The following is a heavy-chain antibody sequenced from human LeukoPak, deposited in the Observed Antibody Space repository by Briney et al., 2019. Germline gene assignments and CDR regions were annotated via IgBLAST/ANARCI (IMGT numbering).Heavy chain of an antibody. CDR1: EFPFSSYW. D-gene: IGHD1-26*01. CDR3: ARVGANDY. J-gene: IGHJ4*02. V-gene: IGHV3-30-3*01. CDR2: ISYDGSNK. Sequence: GGSLRLSCAASEFPFSSYWMTWVRQAPGKGLEWVAVISYDGSNKYYADSVKGRFTISRDNSKNTLYLQMNSLRAEDTAVYYCARVGANDYWGQGTLVTVSS.